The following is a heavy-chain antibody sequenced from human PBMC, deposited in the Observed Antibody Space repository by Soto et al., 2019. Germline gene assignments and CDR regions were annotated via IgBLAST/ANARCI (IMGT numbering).Heavy chain of an antibody. CDR2: VNGDGSST. J-gene: IGHJ3*01. CDR1: GFTFSNYW. D-gene: IGHD1-20*01. V-gene: IGHV3-74*01. Sequence: GGSLRLSCAATGFTFSNYWMHWVRQAPGKGLVWVSRVNGDGSSTFYADSVKGRFTISRDNAENTVFLQMNSLRAEDTAVYYCARDNWNTVWGQGTMVTVSS. CDR3: ARDNWNTV.